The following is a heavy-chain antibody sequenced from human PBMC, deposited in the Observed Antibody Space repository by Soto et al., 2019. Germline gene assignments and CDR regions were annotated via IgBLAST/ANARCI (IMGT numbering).Heavy chain of an antibody. V-gene: IGHV2-5*02. CDR1: GFSLSTSGVG. J-gene: IGHJ4*02. CDR2: IYWDADK. CDR3: ARMFHCSGGTCPFDY. Sequence: SGATLVTPTQTLTLTSTFSGFSLSTSGVGVGWIRQPPGKALGWLALIYWDADKRYSPSLKTRLTISKDSSKNQVVLTMTNMDPVDTATYYCARMFHCSGGTCPFDYWGQGALVTVCS. D-gene: IGHD2-15*01.